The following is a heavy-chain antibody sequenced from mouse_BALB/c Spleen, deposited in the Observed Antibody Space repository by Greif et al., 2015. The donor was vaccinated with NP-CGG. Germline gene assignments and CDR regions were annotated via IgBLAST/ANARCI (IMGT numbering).Heavy chain of an antibody. CDR3: AREDCGTRYFDV. CDR1: GYAFSSYW. D-gene: IGHD1-1*01. Sequence: VKLMESGAELVRPGSSVKISCKASGYAFSSYWMNWVKQRPGQGLEWIGQIYPGDGDTNYNGKFKGKATLTADKSSSTAYMQLSSLTSEDSAVYFCAREDCGTRYFDVWGAGTTVTVSS. CDR2: IYPGDGDT. V-gene: IGHV1-80*01. J-gene: IGHJ1*01.